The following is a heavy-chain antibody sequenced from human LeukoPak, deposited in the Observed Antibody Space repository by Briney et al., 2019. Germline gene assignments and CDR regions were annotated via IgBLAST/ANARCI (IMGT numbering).Heavy chain of an antibody. CDR1: GFAFGGYA. CDR3: TRAYDSSGFLHYYGMDV. V-gene: IGHV3-49*03. D-gene: IGHD3-22*01. J-gene: IGHJ6*02. Sequence: GGSLRLSCTASGFAFGGYAVSCFRQAPGKGLEWVGFIRSKAYGGTTECAASVKGRFTISRDDSKNIAYLQMNSLKTEDTAVYYCTRAYDSSGFLHYYGMDVWGQGTTVTVSS. CDR2: IRSKAYGGTT.